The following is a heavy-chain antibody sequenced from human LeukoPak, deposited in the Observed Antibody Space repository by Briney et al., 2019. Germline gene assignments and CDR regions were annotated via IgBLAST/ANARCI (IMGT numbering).Heavy chain of an antibody. CDR2: IDHSGRT. CDR1: GYSISSAYC. Sequence: SETLSLTCTVSGYSISSAYCWGWIRQAPVKGLEWIGSIDHSGRTYYNPSLKSRVTISADTSKKQFYMKLSSVTAADTAVYYCARHNTGSYSVVGFDYWGXXT. D-gene: IGHD1-26*01. V-gene: IGHV4-38-2*02. J-gene: IGHJ4*02. CDR3: ARHNTGSYSVVGFDY.